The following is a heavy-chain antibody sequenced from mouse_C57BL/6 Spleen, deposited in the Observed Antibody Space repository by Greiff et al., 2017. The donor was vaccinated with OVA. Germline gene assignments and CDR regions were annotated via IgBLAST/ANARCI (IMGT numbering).Heavy chain of an antibody. J-gene: IGHJ1*03. CDR3: AREGGLLAYFDV. V-gene: IGHV5-6*01. CDR2: ISSGGSYT. CDR1: GFTFSSYG. Sequence: EVHLVESGGDLVKPGGSLKLSCAASGFTFSSYGMSWVRQTPDKRLEWVATISSGGSYTYYPDSVKGRFTISRDNAKNTLYLQMSSLKSEDTAMYYCAREGGLLAYFDVWGTGTTVTVSS. D-gene: IGHD1-1*01.